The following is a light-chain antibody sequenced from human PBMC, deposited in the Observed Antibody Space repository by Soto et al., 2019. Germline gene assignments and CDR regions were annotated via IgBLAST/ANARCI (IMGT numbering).Light chain of an antibody. V-gene: IGKV3-20*01. J-gene: IGKJ1*01. Sequence: EIVLTQSPGTLSLSPGERATLSCRASQSVSSNYLAWYQRKPGQAPRLLIYGASNRATDIPNRFSGSGSGTDFTLTITRLEPEDFVVHYCQQYGSSPPTFGQGTKVEI. CDR1: QSVSSNY. CDR2: GAS. CDR3: QQYGSSPPT.